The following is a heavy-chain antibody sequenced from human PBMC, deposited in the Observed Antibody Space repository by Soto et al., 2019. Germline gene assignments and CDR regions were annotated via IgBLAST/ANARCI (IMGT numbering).Heavy chain of an antibody. V-gene: IGHV3-30-3*01. CDR1: GFTFSSYA. CDR3: ARLLPAYYYYGMDV. CDR2: ISYDGSNK. J-gene: IGHJ6*02. Sequence: QVQLVESGGGVVQPGRSLRLSCAASGFTFSSYAMHWVRQAPGKGLEWVAVISYDGSNKYYADSVKGRFTISRDNSKNTLYLQMNSLRAEDTAVYYCARLLPAYYYYGMDVWGQGTTVTVS. D-gene: IGHD2-2*01.